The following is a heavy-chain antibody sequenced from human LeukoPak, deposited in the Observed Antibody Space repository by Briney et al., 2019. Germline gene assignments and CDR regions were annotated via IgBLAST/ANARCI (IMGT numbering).Heavy chain of an antibody. CDR3: GRDPRLGIRGYTYGYIDY. D-gene: IGHD5-18*01. J-gene: IGHJ4*02. CDR1: GYTFIRYG. Sequence: GASVKVSCKSSGYTFIRYGFSWVRQAPGQGLEWMGWINTNTGNPTYAQGFTGRYVFSLDTSVSTAYLQISGLTADDTAVYFCGRDPRLGIRGYTYGYIDYWGQGTLVTVSS. CDR2: INTNTGNP. V-gene: IGHV7-4-1*02.